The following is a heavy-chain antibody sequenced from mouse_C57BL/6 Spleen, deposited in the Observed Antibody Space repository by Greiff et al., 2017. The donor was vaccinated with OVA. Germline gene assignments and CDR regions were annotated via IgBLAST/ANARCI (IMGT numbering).Heavy chain of an antibody. J-gene: IGHJ1*03. CDR2: INPNNGGT. CDR3: ARGYGSSDWYFDV. V-gene: IGHV1-18*01. Sequence: VQLQQSGPELVKPGASVKIPCKASGYTFTDYNMDWVKQSHGKSLEWIGDINPNNGGTIYNQKFKGKATLTVDKSSSTAYMELRSLTSEDTAVYYGARGYGSSDWYFDVWGTGTTVTVSS. D-gene: IGHD1-1*01. CDR1: GYTFTDYN.